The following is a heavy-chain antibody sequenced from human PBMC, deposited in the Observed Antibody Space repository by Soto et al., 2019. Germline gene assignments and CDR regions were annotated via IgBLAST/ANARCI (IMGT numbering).Heavy chain of an antibody. Sequence: PSETLSLPCTVSGDSISSGTYFWGWVRQPPGKGLEWIGSIYHSGSTYYNPSLKSRVTISVDTSKNHFSLKLRSVTAADTAVYYCARHLGEGYFDYWGQGTLVTVSS. J-gene: IGHJ4*02. CDR2: IYHSGST. CDR3: ARHLGEGYFDY. V-gene: IGHV4-39*01. CDR1: GDSISSGTYF.